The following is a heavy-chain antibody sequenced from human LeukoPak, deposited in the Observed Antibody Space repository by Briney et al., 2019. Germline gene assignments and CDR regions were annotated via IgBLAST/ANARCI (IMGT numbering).Heavy chain of an antibody. D-gene: IGHD5-24*01. V-gene: IGHV1-69*04. CDR1: GGTFSSYA. Sequence: ASVKVSCKASGGTFSSYAISWVRQAPGQGLEWMGRIIPILGIANYAQKFQGRVTITADKSTSTAYMEPSSLRSEDTAVYYCARDLNRDGYDFDYWGQGTLVTVSS. CDR2: IIPILGIA. CDR3: ARDLNRDGYDFDY. J-gene: IGHJ4*02.